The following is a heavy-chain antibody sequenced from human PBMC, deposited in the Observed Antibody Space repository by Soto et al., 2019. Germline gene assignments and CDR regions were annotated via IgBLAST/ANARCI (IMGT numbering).Heavy chain of an antibody. Sequence: QGQLVESGGGVVQPGMSLRLSCVASEFMFRTYAMHWVRQAPGKGLVWVAIIWSDGSRDYYEDSVRGRFSISRDNSKNTVYLQMNRLRAEDTAVYFCVREFADLMYVTGGFGGLDVWGQGTTVIVSS. CDR2: IWSDGSRD. V-gene: IGHV3-33*01. CDR1: EFMFRTYA. CDR3: VREFADLMYVTGGFGGLDV. J-gene: IGHJ6*02. D-gene: IGHD2-8*02.